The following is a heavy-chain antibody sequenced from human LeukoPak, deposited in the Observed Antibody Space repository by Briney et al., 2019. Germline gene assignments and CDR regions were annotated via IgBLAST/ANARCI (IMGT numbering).Heavy chain of an antibody. V-gene: IGHV3-7*01. CDR2: IKQDGSEK. CDR1: GFTFSSYS. CDR3: ATKIAVARNAFDI. D-gene: IGHD6-19*01. Sequence: PGGSLRLSCAASGFTFSSYSMSWVRQAPGKGLEWVANIKQDGSEKYYVDSVKGRFTISRDNAKNSLYLQMNSLRAEDTAVYYCATKIAVARNAFDIWGQGTMVTVSS. J-gene: IGHJ3*02.